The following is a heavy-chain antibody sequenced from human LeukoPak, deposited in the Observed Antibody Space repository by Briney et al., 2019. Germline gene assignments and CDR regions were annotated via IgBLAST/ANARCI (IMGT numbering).Heavy chain of an antibody. CDR2: IRSKAYGGTT. V-gene: IGHV3-49*03. J-gene: IGHJ3*02. Sequence: GGSLRLSCTASGFTFGDYAMSWFRQAPGKGLEWVGFIRSKAYGGTTEYAASVKGSFTISRDDSKSIAYLQMNSLKTEDTAVYYCTRGGAHDYGPLDDAFDIWGQGTMVTVSS. CDR3: TRGGAHDYGPLDDAFDI. D-gene: IGHD4-17*01. CDR1: GFTFGDYA.